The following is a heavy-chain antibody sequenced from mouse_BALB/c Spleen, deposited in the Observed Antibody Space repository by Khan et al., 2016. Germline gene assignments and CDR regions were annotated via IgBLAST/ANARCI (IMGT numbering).Heavy chain of an antibody. CDR3: AKSNYDVGYSAMDY. CDR1: GFSLTSYG. D-gene: IGHD2-4*01. CDR2: IWRGGST. V-gene: IGHV2-5-1*01. J-gene: IGHJ4*01. Sequence: QVQLKQSGPSLVQPSQSLSITCTVSGFSLTSYGVHWVRQSPGKGLEWLGVIWRGGSTDYNAAFMSRLSITKDNSKSQVFFKMNSLQADDTAIYFCAKSNYDVGYSAMDYCGHGTSVTVSS.